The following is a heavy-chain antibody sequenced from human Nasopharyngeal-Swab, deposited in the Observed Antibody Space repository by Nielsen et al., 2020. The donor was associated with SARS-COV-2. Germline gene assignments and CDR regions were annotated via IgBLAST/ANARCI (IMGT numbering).Heavy chain of an antibody. CDR2: IWYDGSNK. D-gene: IGHD3-10*01. J-gene: IGHJ6*03. V-gene: IGHV3-33*01. CDR3: ARDGELWFGESFHSTYYYYMDV. Sequence: WVRQAPGKGLEWVAVIWYDGSNKYYADSVKGRFTISRDNSKNTLYLQMNSLRAEDTAVYYCARDGELWFGESFHSTYYYYMDVWGKGTTVTVSS.